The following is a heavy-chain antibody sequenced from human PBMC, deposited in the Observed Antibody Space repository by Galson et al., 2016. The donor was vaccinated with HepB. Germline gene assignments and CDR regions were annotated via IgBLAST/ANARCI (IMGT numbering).Heavy chain of an antibody. D-gene: IGHD5-18*01. CDR1: GFTFSGFD. CDR3: ARAYPALGYFDY. V-gene: IGHV3-13*01. J-gene: IGHJ4*02. Sequence: SLXLSCAASGFTFSGFDMHWVRQGAGKRLEWVSGIGTDGDTYSPGSVKGRFTISRENAKNSVYLQMNSLRAGDTGVYFCARAYPALGYFDYWGQGTQVTVSS. CDR2: IGTDGDT.